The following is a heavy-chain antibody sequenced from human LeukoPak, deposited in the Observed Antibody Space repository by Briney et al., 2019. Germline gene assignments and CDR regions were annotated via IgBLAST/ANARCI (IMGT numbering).Heavy chain of an antibody. CDR2: IYSGGST. CDR3: ARDRWDSGNDY. CDR1: GFTVSSNY. J-gene: IGHJ4*02. V-gene: IGHV3-53*01. Sequence: GGSLRLSCAASGFTVSSNYMSWVRQAPWKGLEWVSVIYSGGSTYYADSVKGRFTISRDNSKNTLYLQMNSLRAEDTAVYYCARDRWDSGNDYWGQGTLVTVSS. D-gene: IGHD1-26*01.